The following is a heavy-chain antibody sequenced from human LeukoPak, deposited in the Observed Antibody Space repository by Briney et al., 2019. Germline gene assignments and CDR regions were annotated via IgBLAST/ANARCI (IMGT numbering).Heavy chain of an antibody. Sequence: SETLSLTCTVSGVSISGNYWSWIRQPPGKGLEWIGYIFYTGRTNYNPSLQSRVTFLLDTSKNQFSLKLSSVSAADTAVYYCAREIGYCSGGSCTDANFDYWGQGTLVTVSS. CDR2: IFYTGRT. CDR3: AREIGYCSGGSCTDANFDY. V-gene: IGHV4-59*01. D-gene: IGHD2-15*01. J-gene: IGHJ4*02. CDR1: GVSISGNY.